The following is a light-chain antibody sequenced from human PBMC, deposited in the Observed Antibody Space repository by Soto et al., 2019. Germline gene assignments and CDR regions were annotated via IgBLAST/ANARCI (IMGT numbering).Light chain of an antibody. Sequence: EIVLTQSPGTLSLSPGERATLSCRASQSVSSSYLAWYQQKPGQAPRLLIYGASCRATGIPDRFSGSGSGTDFTLTISRLEPEDFAVYYCQQYGSSRWTFGQGTKVDIK. CDR1: QSVSSSY. J-gene: IGKJ1*01. CDR3: QQYGSSRWT. V-gene: IGKV3-20*01. CDR2: GAS.